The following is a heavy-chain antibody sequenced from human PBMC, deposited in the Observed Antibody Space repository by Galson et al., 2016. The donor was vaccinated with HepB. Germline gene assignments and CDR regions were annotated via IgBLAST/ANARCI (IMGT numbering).Heavy chain of an antibody. J-gene: IGHJ4*02. Sequence: TLSLTCSVSGVSITTNNYFWGWVRQYPGKGLEWIGYISYSGSPHYNPSLTGRVIISADTSKNQFSLTVNSVTAADTAAYYCAVQQNHVFDFWGPGTLVTVSS. CDR2: ISYSGSP. D-gene: IGHD1-14*01. V-gene: IGHV4-31*03. CDR3: AVQQNHVFDF. CDR1: GVSITTNNYF.